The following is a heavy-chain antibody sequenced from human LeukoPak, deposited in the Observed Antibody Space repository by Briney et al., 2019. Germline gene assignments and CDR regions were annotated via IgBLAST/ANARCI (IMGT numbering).Heavy chain of an antibody. V-gene: IGHV4-4*07. J-gene: IGHJ3*02. CDR1: GGSISSYY. CDR3: ARDRDWDEAFDI. Sequence: PSETLSLTCTVSGGSISSYYWSWIRQPAGKRLEYIGRISISGSTDYSPSLKSRVTISVDTSNNQFSLTLTSVTAADTAMYYCARDRDWDEAFDIWGQGTMVTVSS. CDR2: ISISGST. D-gene: IGHD1-1*01.